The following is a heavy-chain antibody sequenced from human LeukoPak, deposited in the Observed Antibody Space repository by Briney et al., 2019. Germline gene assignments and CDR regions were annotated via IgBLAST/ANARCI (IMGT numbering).Heavy chain of an antibody. CDR1: GFTFSSYG. CDR3: AAGIVGATSYYYYYMDV. J-gene: IGHJ6*03. CDR2: ISGSGGST. V-gene: IGHV3-23*01. D-gene: IGHD1-26*01. Sequence: GGSLRLSCAASGFTFSSYGMSWVRQAPGKGLEWVSAISGSGGSTYYADSVKGRFTISRDNSKNTLYLQMNSLRAEDTAVYYCAAGIVGATSYYYYYMDVWGKGTTVTISS.